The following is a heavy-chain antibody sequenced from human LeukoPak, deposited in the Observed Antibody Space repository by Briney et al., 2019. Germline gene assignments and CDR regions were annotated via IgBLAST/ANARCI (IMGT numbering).Heavy chain of an antibody. Sequence: PGGSLRLSCAASGFTISSNYMSWVRQAPGKGLEWVSTISSSGGNTYYADSVKGRFSISRDNSRNILSLLMNSLRAEDTAVYYCANPLSHRNWFDSWGQGTLVTVSS. CDR2: ISSSGGNT. CDR1: GFTISSNY. V-gene: IGHV3-23*01. J-gene: IGHJ5*01. CDR3: ANPLSHRNWFDS.